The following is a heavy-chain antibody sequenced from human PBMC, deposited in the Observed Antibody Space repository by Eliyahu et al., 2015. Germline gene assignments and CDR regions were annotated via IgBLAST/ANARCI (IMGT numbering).Heavy chain of an antibody. D-gene: IGHD3-9*01. J-gene: IGHJ6*02. CDR3: ASSTGYLHYGMDV. Sequence: EVQLVESGGGLVKPGGSLRLSCAASSXFTFSSYTMNWVRQAPGKGLGWVSSISSSSSYIYYADSVKGRFTISRDTAKHSLYLQMNSLRAEDTAVYYCASSTGYLHYGMDVWGQGTTVTVSS. V-gene: IGHV3-21*01. CDR1: SXFTFSSYT. CDR2: ISSSSSYI.